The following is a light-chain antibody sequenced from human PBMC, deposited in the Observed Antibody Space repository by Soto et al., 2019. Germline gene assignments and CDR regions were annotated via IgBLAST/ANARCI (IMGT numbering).Light chain of an antibody. CDR1: QDISGW. V-gene: IGKV1D-12*01. Sequence: DIQMTQSPSSVSASVGDRVTITCRASQDISGWLAWFQQKPGKAPNLLIYAASILQSGVPSRFSGSGSGTDLTLTITYLQPKEFATYYCQQANSIPWTFGQGTKVEL. CDR3: QQANSIPWT. CDR2: AAS. J-gene: IGKJ1*01.